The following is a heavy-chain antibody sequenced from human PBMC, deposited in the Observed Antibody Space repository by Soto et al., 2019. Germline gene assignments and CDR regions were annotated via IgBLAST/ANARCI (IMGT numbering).Heavy chain of an antibody. D-gene: IGHD2-15*01. CDR2: IKSKTDGGTT. J-gene: IGHJ4*02. CDR3: TTEDIVVVVAAAAVFDY. CDR1: GFTFSNAW. V-gene: IGHV3-15*01. Sequence: EVQLVESGGGLVKPGGSLRLSCAASGFTFSNAWMSWVRQAPGKGLEWVGRIKSKTDGGTTDYAAPVKGRFTISRDDSKTTLYLQMNSLKTADTAVYYCTTEDIVVVVAAAAVFDYWGQGTLVTVSS.